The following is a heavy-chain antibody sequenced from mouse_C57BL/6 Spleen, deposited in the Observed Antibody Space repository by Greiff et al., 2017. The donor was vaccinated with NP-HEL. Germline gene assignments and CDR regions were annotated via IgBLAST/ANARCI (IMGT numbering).Heavy chain of an antibody. Sequence: VQLQQPGAELVKPGASVKVSCKASGYTFTSYWMHWVKQRPGQGLEWIGRIHPSDSDTNYNQKFKGKATLTVDKSSSTAYMQLSSLTSEDSAVYYCASSYYRNYVDAMDYWGQGTSVTVSS. D-gene: IGHD2-10*01. J-gene: IGHJ4*01. V-gene: IGHV1-74*01. CDR3: ASSYYRNYVDAMDY. CDR2: IHPSDSDT. CDR1: GYTFTSYW.